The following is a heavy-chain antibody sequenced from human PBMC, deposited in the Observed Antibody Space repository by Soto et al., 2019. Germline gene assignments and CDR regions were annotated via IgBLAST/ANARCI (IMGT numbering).Heavy chain of an antibody. Sequence: PSETLSLTCTVSGTSINNGGYYWSWIRQHPGKGLEWIGYIYYSGSTYYNPSLKSRVIISVDTSKNQFSLKLNSVTAADTAVYYCARVHPGIRIDYWGQGTLVTVSS. CDR1: GTSINNGGYY. CDR3: ARVHPGIRIDY. V-gene: IGHV4-31*03. CDR2: IYYSGST. J-gene: IGHJ4*02.